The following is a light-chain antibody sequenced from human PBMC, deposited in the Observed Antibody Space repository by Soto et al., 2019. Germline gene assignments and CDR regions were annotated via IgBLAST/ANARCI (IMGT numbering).Light chain of an antibody. V-gene: IGLV8-61*01. CDR3: ALYMGSGIWV. J-gene: IGLJ3*02. CDR2: STN. Sequence: QTVVTQEPSFSVSPGRTVTLTCGLSSGSVSTSYYPSWYQQTPGQAPRTLIHSTNTRSSGVPDRFSGSILGNKAALTITGAQADDEADYYCALYMGSGIWVFGGGTQLTVL. CDR1: SGSVSTSYY.